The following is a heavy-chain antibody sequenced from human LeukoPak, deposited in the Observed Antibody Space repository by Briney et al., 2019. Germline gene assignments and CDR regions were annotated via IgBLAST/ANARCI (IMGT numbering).Heavy chain of an antibody. J-gene: IGHJ4*02. D-gene: IGHD3-22*01. CDR3: AREPLVYYDGGGRGG. Sequence: GASVKVSCKASGGTFSSYAISWVRQAPGQGLEWMGGIIPIFGSANYAQKFQGRVTITADESTSTAYMELSSLRSEDTAVYYCAREPLVYYDGGGRGGGGRGTLVPVPS. V-gene: IGHV1-69*13. CDR1: GGTFSSYA. CDR2: IIPIFGSA.